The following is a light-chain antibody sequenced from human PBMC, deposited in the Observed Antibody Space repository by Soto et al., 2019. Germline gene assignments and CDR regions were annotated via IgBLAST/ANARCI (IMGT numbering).Light chain of an antibody. CDR3: SSYASSSTLCV. Sequence: QPVRTHPASGTRVHGQGRPITYTVTSSDVGGYNYVSWYQQHPGKAPKLMIYDVSNRPSGVSNRFSGSKSGNTASLTISGLQAEDEADYYCSSYASSSTLCVFGTGTKVTVL. V-gene: IGLV2-14*01. CDR2: DVS. J-gene: IGLJ1*01. CDR1: SSDVGGYNY.